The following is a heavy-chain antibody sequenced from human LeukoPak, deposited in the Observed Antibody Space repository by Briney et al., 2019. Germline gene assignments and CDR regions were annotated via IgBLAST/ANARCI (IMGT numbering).Heavy chain of an antibody. Sequence: SETLSLTCTVSGGSISSSSYYWGWIRQPPGKGLEWIGSIYYSGSTYYNPSLKSRVTISVDTSKNQFSLKLSSVTAADTAVYYCARGDAASYDILTGYYSLDYWGQGTLVTVSS. CDR3: ARGDAASYDILTGYYSLDY. J-gene: IGHJ4*02. CDR1: GGSISSSSYY. D-gene: IGHD3-9*01. V-gene: IGHV4-39*07. CDR2: IYYSGST.